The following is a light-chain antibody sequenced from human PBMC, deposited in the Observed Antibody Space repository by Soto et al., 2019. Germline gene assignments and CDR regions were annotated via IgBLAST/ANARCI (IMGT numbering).Light chain of an antibody. Sequence: EVELTQSLGTLSLSPGQRATLSCRASHSVDTGNLAWYQQRPGQAPRVLIYGASTRATGIPARFSGSGSGTEFTLTISSLQSEDFAVYYCQQYNNWPSFGQGTKVDIK. J-gene: IGKJ1*01. CDR2: GAS. CDR3: QQYNNWPS. CDR1: HSVDTGN. V-gene: IGKV3-15*01.